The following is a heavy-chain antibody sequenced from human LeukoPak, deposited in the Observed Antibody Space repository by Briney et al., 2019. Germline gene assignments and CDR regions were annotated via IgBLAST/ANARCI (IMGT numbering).Heavy chain of an antibody. CDR3: ARTSSSWYGDRFDP. Sequence: ASVKVSCKASGYTFTGYYMHWVRQAPGQGLEWMGWINPNSGGTNYAQKFQGRVTMTRDTSISTAYMELSRLRSDDTAVYYCARTSSSWYGDRFDPWGQGTLVTVSS. J-gene: IGHJ5*02. CDR1: GYTFTGYY. D-gene: IGHD6-13*01. CDR2: INPNSGGT. V-gene: IGHV1-2*02.